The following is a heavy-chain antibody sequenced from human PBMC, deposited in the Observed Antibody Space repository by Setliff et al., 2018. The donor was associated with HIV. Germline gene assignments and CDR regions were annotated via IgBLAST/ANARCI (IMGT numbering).Heavy chain of an antibody. D-gene: IGHD3-10*01. CDR2: INESGTS. CDR3: TRNDYGSGTYNWFDP. CDR1: GGSFSGYY. Sequence: SETLSLTCAVYGGSFSGYYWSWIRQPPGKGLEWIGEINESGTSNSNPSLESRVTISVDTSKNQFSLKLSSVTAADTAVYYCTRNDYGSGTYNWFDPWGQGTLVTVSS. V-gene: IGHV4-34*01. J-gene: IGHJ5*02.